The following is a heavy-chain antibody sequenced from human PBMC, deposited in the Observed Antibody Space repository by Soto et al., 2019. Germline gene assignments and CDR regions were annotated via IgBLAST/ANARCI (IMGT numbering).Heavy chain of an antibody. CDR1: GGSINSGEYY. V-gene: IGHV4-39*07. J-gene: IGHJ5*02. CDR2: IYSDGTT. D-gene: IGHD5-18*01. Sequence: PSETLSLTCTVSGGSINSGEYYWGWIRQPPGKGLEWIGRIYSDGTTNYNPSLKGRGTMSVDTSKKQISLKLTSVTAADTAMYYCARDRGYRSGSFGSWGQGVLVTVSS. CDR3: ARDRGYRSGSFGS.